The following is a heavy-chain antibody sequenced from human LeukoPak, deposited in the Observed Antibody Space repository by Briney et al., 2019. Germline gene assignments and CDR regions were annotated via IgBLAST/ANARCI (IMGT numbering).Heavy chain of an antibody. CDR1: GGTFSSYA. D-gene: IGHD3-22*01. CDR2: INPIFGTA. J-gene: IGHJ4*02. Sequence: ASVKVSCKASGGTFSSYAISWVRQAPGQGLEWMGGINPIFGTANYAQKFQGRVTITADESTSTAYMELSSLRSEDTAVYYCARDPYYYDSSGYYYFDYWGQGTLVTVSS. V-gene: IGHV1-69*13. CDR3: ARDPYYYDSSGYYYFDY.